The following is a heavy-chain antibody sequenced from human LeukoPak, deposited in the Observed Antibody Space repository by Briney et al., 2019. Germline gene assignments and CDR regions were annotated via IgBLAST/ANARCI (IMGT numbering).Heavy chain of an antibody. V-gene: IGHV3-30-3*01. J-gene: IGHJ4*02. CDR1: GFAFSSYA. CDR2: ISYDGSNK. D-gene: IGHD5-12*01. Sequence: GGSLRLSCAASGFAFSSYAMHWVRQAPGKGLEWVAVISYDGSNKYYADSVKGRFTISRDNSKNTLYLQMNSLRAEDTAVYYCAREYSGYLALDYWGQGTLVTVSS. CDR3: AREYSGYLALDY.